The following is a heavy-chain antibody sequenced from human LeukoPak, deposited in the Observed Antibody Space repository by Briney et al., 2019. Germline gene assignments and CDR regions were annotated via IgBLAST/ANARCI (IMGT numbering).Heavy chain of an antibody. CDR1: GGSISSSNW. Sequence: SGTLSLTCAVSGGSISSSNWWSWVRQPPGKGLEWIGEVHHSGGTNYNPSLKSRVTISADRSNNRFSLSLNSVTAADTAVFYCARGEEYGSGTVHFDYWGQGILVTVSS. CDR2: VHHSGGT. CDR3: ARGEEYGSGTVHFDY. V-gene: IGHV4-4*02. J-gene: IGHJ4*02. D-gene: IGHD3-10*01.